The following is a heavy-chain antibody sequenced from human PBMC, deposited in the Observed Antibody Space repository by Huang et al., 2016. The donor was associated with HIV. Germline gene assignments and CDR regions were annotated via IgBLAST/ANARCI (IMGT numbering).Heavy chain of an antibody. CDR3: TTHLDYYDSSGYYFGNY. CDR2: IKSKTYGGTT. CDR1: GFTFSKAW. V-gene: IGHV3-15*01. D-gene: IGHD3-22*01. J-gene: IGHJ4*02. Sequence: EVQLVESGGGLVKPGGSLRLSCAASGFTFSKAWMSWVRQAEGRGLEVDRRIKSKTYGGTTEYTAPVKGRCTISRDDSRNTLYLQMNSLKTEDTAVYYCTTHLDYYDSSGYYFGNYWGQGTLVTVSS.